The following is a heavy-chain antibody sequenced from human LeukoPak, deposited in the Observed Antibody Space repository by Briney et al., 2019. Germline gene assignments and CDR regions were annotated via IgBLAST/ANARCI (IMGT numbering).Heavy chain of an antibody. CDR3: TRVRSGNDFDY. D-gene: IGHD3-10*01. CDR1: GFTFGDYA. J-gene: IGHJ4*02. V-gene: IGHV3-49*04. CDR2: IRSKAYGGTT. Sequence: GGSLRLSCTTSGFTFGDYAMSWVRQAPGKGLEWVGIIRSKAYGGTTQYAASVKGRFTISRDDSKSIAYLQMSSLKTEDTAVYYCTRVRSGNDFDYWGQGTLVTVSS.